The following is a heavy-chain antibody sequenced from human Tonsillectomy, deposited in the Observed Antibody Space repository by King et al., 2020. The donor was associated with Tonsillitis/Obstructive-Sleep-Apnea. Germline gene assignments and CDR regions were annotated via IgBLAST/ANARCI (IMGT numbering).Heavy chain of an antibody. CDR3: ASQQYPPLYYYYMDV. D-gene: IGHD2/OR15-2a*01. V-gene: IGHV5-51*01. J-gene: IGHJ6*03. CDR2: IYPGDSDT. CDR1: GYSFSNYW. Sequence: QLVQSGAEVKKPGESLKISCKGSGYSFSNYWIGWVRQMPGKGLEWMGSIYPGDSDTRYSPSFRGQVSISADKSISTAYLQRSSLKASDTAMYYCASQQYPPLYYYYMDVWGKGTTVTVSS.